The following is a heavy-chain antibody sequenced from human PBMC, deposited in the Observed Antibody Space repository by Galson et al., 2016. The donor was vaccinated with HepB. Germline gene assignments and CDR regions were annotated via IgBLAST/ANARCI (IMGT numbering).Heavy chain of an antibody. CDR2: VSGHAGST. CDR3: AKDNIIMVTLGIYLDT. CDR1: GFAFNTYA. J-gene: IGHJ3*01. Sequence: SLRLSCATSGFAFNTYAMTWVRQAPGKGLEWVAGVSGHAGSTYSADSVQGRFAISRDNSKNTLFLQMNDLRADDTAVYYCAKDNIIMVTLGIYLDTRGQGTMVIVSS. D-gene: IGHD2/OR15-2a*01. V-gene: IGHV3-23*01.